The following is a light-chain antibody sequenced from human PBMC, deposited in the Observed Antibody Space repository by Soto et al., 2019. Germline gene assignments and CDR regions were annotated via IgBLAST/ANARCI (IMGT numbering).Light chain of an antibody. CDR3: QQYGNSPIT. CDR1: QGVSSN. CDR2: GTS. Sequence: TQSPATLSVSPWDTATLSCRASQGVSSNLGWYQQKPGQAPRLLIYGTSSRATGIPDRFSGSGSGTDFTLTISRLEPEDFAVYYCQQYGNSPITFGQGTRLEI. J-gene: IGKJ5*01. V-gene: IGKV3-20*01.